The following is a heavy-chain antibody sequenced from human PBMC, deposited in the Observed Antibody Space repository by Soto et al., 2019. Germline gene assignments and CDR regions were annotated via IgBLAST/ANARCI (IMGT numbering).Heavy chain of an antibody. V-gene: IGHV1-18*01. Sequence: QVQLVRSGAEVKKPGASVKVSCKASGYTFTSYGISWVRQAPGHGLEWMGWISASNGNTNYAQKLQGRVTMTTDTSTSTVYMELRSLRSDATAVYYCARDSGDYFLFTLHYWGQGTLVTVSS. CDR3: ARDSGDYFLFTLHY. D-gene: IGHD4-17*01. CDR1: GYTFTSYG. CDR2: ISASNGNT. J-gene: IGHJ4*02.